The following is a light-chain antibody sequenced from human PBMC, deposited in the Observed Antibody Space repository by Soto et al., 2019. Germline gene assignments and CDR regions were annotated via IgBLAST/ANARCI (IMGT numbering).Light chain of an antibody. CDR1: ASNIGNNS. V-gene: IGLV1-51*01. Sequence: QSVLTQPPSVSAAPGQRVTISCSGSASNIGNNSVSWYQQLPGAAPKLLIYDDNNRPSGIPDRFSGSKSGTSATLGITGLQAGDEADYYCGTCDTSLPACVFGPGTKVTVL. CDR3: GTCDTSLPACV. CDR2: DDN. J-gene: IGLJ1*01.